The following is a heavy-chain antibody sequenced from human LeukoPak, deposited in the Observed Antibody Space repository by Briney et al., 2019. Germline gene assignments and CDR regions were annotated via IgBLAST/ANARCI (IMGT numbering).Heavy chain of an antibody. CDR2: FDPEDGET. V-gene: IGHV1-24*01. J-gene: IGHJ6*02. D-gene: IGHD2-2*01. CDR1: GYTLTELS. Sequence: ASVNVSCKVSGYTLTELSMHWVRQAPGKGLEWMGGFDPEDGETIYAQKFQGRVTMTEDTSTDTAYMELSSLRSEDTAVYYCATDFRTSYAKGDYYYYGMDVWGQGTTVTVSS. CDR3: ATDFRTSYAKGDYYYYGMDV.